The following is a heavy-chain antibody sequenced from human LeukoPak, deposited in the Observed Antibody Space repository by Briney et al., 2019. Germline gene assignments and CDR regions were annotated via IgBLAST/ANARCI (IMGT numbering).Heavy chain of an antibody. CDR3: GRPILAANRNGLDI. V-gene: IGHV3-74*01. D-gene: IGHD3-3*02. J-gene: IGHJ3*02. Sequence: GGSLRLSCAASGLTFSSYWMHWVRQVPGKGLVWVSRINSDGSSTNYADSVKGRFNIARDNAKNTLYLQMNSLRAEDTAVYYCGRPILAANRNGLDIWGQGTMVTVSS. CDR1: GLTFSSYW. CDR2: INSDGSST.